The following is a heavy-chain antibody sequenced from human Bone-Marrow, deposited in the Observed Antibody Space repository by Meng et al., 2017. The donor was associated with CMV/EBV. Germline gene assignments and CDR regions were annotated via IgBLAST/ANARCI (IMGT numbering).Heavy chain of an antibody. Sequence: GGSLRLSCAASGFTFDDYAMHWVRQAPGKGLEWVSGISWNSGSIGYADSVKGRFTISRDNAKNSLYLQMNSLRAEDTALYYCAKDILDCSSTSCYGTRYYYYDMDVWGQGTTVTVSS. CDR3: AKDILDCSSTSCYGTRYYYYDMDV. V-gene: IGHV3-9*01. D-gene: IGHD2-2*01. J-gene: IGHJ6*02. CDR1: GFTFDDYA. CDR2: ISWNSGSI.